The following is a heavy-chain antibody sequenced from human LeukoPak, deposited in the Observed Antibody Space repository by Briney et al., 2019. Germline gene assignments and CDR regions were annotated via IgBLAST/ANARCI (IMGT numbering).Heavy chain of an antibody. CDR1: GFTFSRYW. D-gene: IGHD3-22*01. J-gene: IGHJ4*02. V-gene: IGHV3-74*01. Sequence: GGSLRLSCVASGFTFSRYWMHWVRQAPGKGLVWVSRSNSDGSSTNYADSVKGRFTISRDNSKNTLYLQMNTLRAEDTAVYYCAKDRSSGYYPNFDYWGQGTLVTVSS. CDR3: AKDRSSGYYPNFDY. CDR2: SNSDGSST.